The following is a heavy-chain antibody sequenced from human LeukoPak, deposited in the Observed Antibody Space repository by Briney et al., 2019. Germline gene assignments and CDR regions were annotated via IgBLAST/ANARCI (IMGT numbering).Heavy chain of an antibody. D-gene: IGHD2-2*01. CDR2: INPNSGGT. CDR3: ASGYCSSTSCYAGFDY. J-gene: IGHJ4*02. V-gene: IGHV1-2*02. CDR1: GYTFTGYY. Sequence: ASVKVSCKASGYTFTGYYMHWVRQAPGQGLEWMGWINPNSGGTNYAQKFQGRVTMTRDTSISTAYTELSRLRSDDTAVYYCASGYCSSTSCYAGFDYWGQGTLVTVSS.